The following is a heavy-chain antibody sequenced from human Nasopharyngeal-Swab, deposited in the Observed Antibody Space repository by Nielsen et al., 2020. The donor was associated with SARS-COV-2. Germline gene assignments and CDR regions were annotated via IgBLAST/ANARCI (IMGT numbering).Heavy chain of an antibody. J-gene: IGHJ6*03. CDR1: GGSISSYY. CDR3: ARGLHPTYYYYYMDV. V-gene: IGHV4-59*01. Sequence: SETLSLTCTVSGGSISSYYWSWIRQPPGKGLEWIGYIYYSGSTNYYPSLKSRVTISVDTSKNQFSLKLSSVTAADTPVYYCARGLHPTYYYYYMDVWGKGTTVTVSS. D-gene: IGHD4-11*01. CDR2: IYYSGST.